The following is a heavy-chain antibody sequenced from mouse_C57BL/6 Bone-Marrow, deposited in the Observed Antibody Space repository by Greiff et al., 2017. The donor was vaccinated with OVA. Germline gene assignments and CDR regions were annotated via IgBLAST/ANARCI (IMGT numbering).Heavy chain of an antibody. J-gene: IGHJ4*01. Sequence: EVKLVESGEGLVKPGGSLKLSCAASGFTFSSYAMSWVRQTPEKRLEWVAYISSGGDYIYYAATVKGRFTIPRDNARNTLYLQMSSVKSEDTAMYYCTRDAANYRVDYWGQGTSVTVSA. V-gene: IGHV5-9-1*02. CDR3: TRDAANYRVDY. CDR1: GFTFSSYA. CDR2: ISSGGDYI. D-gene: IGHD2-1*01.